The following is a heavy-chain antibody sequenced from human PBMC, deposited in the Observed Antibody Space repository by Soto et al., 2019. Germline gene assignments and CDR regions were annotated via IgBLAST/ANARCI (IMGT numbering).Heavy chain of an antibody. CDR1: GYTVTSYD. Sequence: QVQLVQSGAEVKKPGASVKVSCKASGYTVTSYDINWVRQATGQGLEWMGWMNPNSGNTGYVQKFQGRVTMTRNTSISTAYMELSSLRSEDTAMYYCARGLEWSWSLDPWGQGTLVTVSS. CDR3: ARGLEWSWSLDP. D-gene: IGHD3-3*01. J-gene: IGHJ5*02. V-gene: IGHV1-8*01. CDR2: MNPNSGNT.